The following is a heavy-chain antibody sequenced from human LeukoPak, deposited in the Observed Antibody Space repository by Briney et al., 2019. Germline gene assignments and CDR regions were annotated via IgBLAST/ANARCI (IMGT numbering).Heavy chain of an antibody. CDR2: INPNRGGT. CDR1: GYTFSGYY. Sequence: GASVKVSCKASGYTFSGYYIQWVRQAPGQGLEWMGWINPNRGGTNYAEKFQGRVTMTRDTSISTAYMELSRLRSDDTAMYYCARDVDHYVSTGKGLVDIWGQGTMVTVSS. CDR3: ARDVDHYVSTGKGLVDI. D-gene: IGHD3-10*02. V-gene: IGHV1-2*02. J-gene: IGHJ3*02.